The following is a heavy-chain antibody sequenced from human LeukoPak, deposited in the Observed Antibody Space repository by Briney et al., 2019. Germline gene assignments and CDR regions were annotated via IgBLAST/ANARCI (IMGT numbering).Heavy chain of an antibody. CDR3: ARDRNFGGPYNSIDY. J-gene: IGHJ4*02. Sequence: SQTLSLTCAISGDNVSSNSAAWSWIGQSPSRGLEWLGRTYYRSKWYNAVSVKSRITINPDTSKNQVSLQLNSVTPDDTAVYYCARDRNFGGPYNSIDYWGQGTLVTVSS. D-gene: IGHD2/OR15-2a*01. CDR1: GDNVSSNSAA. CDR2: TYYRSKWY. V-gene: IGHV6-1*01.